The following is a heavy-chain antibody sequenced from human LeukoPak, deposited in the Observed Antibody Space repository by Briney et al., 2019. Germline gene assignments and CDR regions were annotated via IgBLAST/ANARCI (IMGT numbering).Heavy chain of an antibody. Sequence: PGGSLRLSCAASGFTFSSYEMNWVRQAPGKGLEWVSYISSGGSTIYYADSVKGRFTISRGNSKNSLYLQMNSLRTEDTSLYYCAKSRNYGSGSYLAYWGPGTLVTVSS. CDR3: AKSRNYGSGSYLAY. D-gene: IGHD3-10*01. CDR2: ISSGGSTI. J-gene: IGHJ4*02. CDR1: GFTFSSYE. V-gene: IGHV3-48*03.